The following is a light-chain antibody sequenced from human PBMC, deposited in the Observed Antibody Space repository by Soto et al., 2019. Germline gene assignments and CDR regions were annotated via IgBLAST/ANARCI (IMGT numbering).Light chain of an antibody. J-gene: IGKJ1*01. CDR2: GAS. V-gene: IGKV3-20*01. CDR3: QQYDTSPRT. CDR1: QTVNSIY. Sequence: EIVLTQSPGTLSLYRGERATLSCRASQTVNSIYFAWYQRKPGQAPRLLIYGASNRATGIPDRFSGSGSGTDFTLNISRLEAEAFGVYYCQQYDTSPRTFGQGTKVDIK.